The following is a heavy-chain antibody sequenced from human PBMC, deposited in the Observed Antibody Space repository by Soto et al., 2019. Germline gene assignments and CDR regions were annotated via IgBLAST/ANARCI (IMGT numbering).Heavy chain of an antibody. D-gene: IGHD5-12*01. Sequence: QGQLQESGPGLVKPSETLSLTCTVSGDSISTYNWGWIRQPPGKGLEWIGCIYYSGVTNYNPSLTXPXXLSVHTPMNQLSLTPNSVPAADTAVYYCARVAADIASWLDPWGQGTLVTVSS. CDR3: ARVAADIASWLDP. CDR1: GDSISTYN. V-gene: IGHV4-59*01. CDR2: IYYSGVT. J-gene: IGHJ5*02.